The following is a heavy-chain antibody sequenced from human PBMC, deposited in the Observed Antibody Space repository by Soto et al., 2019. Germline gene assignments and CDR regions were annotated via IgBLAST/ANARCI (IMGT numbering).Heavy chain of an antibody. J-gene: IGHJ5*02. CDR1: GFTLSSYT. CDR2: ISESRSSI. V-gene: IGHV3-21*01. CDR3: ARPSTQTRFWNWFDP. Sequence: PGGSLRLSCAASGFTLSSYTMHWVRQAPGKGLEWVASISESRSSIYYEDSVKGRFTISRDSAENSLFLQMTSLTAADTAVYYCARPSTQTRFWNWFDPWGQGTLVTVSS.